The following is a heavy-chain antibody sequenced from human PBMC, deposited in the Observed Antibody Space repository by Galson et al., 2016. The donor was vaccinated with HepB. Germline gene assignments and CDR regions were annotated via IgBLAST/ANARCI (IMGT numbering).Heavy chain of an antibody. D-gene: IGHD2/OR15-2a*01. J-gene: IGHJ4*02. CDR1: GYSFTRYW. V-gene: IGHV5-51*01. Sequence: QSGAEVKEPGESLKISCKGSGYSFTRYWIGWVRQMPGKGLEWMGIIYPGDSDTTYNPSFQGQVTISADKSNSTAFLQWGSLKASDTAMYFCARQEYRTAAFDHWGQGTLVTVSS. CDR3: ARQEYRTAAFDH. CDR2: IYPGDSDT.